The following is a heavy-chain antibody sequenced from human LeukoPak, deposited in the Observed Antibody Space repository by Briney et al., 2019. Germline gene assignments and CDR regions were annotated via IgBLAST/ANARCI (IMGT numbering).Heavy chain of an antibody. J-gene: IGHJ5*02. V-gene: IGHV4-4*07. CDR1: GGSISSYY. Sequence: PSETLSLTCTVSGGSISSYYWSWIRQPAGKGLEWIGRIYTSGSTNYNPSLKSRVTMSVDTSKNQFSLKLSSVTAADTAVYYCARDKGFKYQLLGVNWFDPWGQGTLVTVSS. D-gene: IGHD2-2*01. CDR3: ARDKGFKYQLLGVNWFDP. CDR2: IYTSGST.